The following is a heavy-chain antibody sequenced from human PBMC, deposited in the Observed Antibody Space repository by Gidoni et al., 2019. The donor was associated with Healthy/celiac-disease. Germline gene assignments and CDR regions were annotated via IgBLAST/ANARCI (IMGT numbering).Heavy chain of an antibody. V-gene: IGHV4-34*01. CDR2: INHSGST. CDR3: ARGGNCSSTSCLSYYYYGMDV. D-gene: IGHD2-2*01. J-gene: IGHJ6*02. Sequence: QVQLQQWGAGLLKPSETLSLTCDGYGGSFSGYYWSWIRQPPGKGLEWIGEINHSGSTNYNPSLKSRVTISVDTSKNQFSLKLSSVTAADTAVYYCARGGNCSSTSCLSYYYYGMDVWGQGTTVTVSS. CDR1: GGSFSGYY.